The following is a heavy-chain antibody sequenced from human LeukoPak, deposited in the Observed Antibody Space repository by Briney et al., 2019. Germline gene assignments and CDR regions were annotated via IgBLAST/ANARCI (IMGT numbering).Heavy chain of an antibody. D-gene: IGHD3-22*01. CDR3: ARVGDYYDSSGYYHYFDY. Sequence: SETLSLTCTVSGGSISSYYWSWIRQPPGKGLEWIGYIYYSGSTNYNPPLKSRVTISVDTSKNRFSLKLSSVTAADTAVYYCARVGDYYDSSGYYHYFDYWGQGTLVTVSS. J-gene: IGHJ4*02. CDR1: GGSISSYY. V-gene: IGHV4-59*01. CDR2: IYYSGST.